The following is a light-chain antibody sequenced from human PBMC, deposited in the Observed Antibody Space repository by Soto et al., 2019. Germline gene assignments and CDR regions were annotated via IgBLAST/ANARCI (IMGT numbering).Light chain of an antibody. Sequence: QSVLTQPPSASGSPGQSVTISCTGTSSDVGGYNYVSWHQQHPGKAPKLMIYEGSKRPSGISNRFSGSKSGNTASLTISGLQTDDEADYYCCSYAGRSTWDVVFGGGTKLTVL. V-gene: IGLV2-23*01. J-gene: IGLJ2*01. CDR2: EGS. CDR1: SSDVGGYNY. CDR3: CSYAGRSTWDVV.